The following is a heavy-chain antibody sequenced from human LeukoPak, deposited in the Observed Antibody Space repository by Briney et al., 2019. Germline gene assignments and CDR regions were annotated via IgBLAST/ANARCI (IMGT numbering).Heavy chain of an antibody. J-gene: IGHJ4*02. V-gene: IGHV3-64*01. CDR3: ARVSSGWCFDY. D-gene: IGHD6-19*01. CDR2: ISSNGGST. CDR1: GFTFSSYA. Sequence: GGSLRLSCAASGFTFSSYAMHWVRQAPGKGLEYVSAISSNGGSTYYANSVKGRFTISRDNSKNTLYLQMGSLRAEDMAVYYCARVSSGWCFDYWGQGTLVTVSS.